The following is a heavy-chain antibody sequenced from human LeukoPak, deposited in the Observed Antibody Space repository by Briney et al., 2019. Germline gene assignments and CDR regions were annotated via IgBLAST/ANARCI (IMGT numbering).Heavy chain of an antibody. CDR1: GGSFSGYY. J-gene: IGHJ4*02. CDR2: INHSGST. Sequence: SETLSLTCAVYGGSFSGYYWSWIRQPPGKGLEWIGEINHSGSTNYNPSLKSRVTTSVDTSKNQFSLKLSSVTAADTAVYYCARSKYVVPAAIWLVWGQGTLVTVSS. V-gene: IGHV4-34*01. CDR3: ARSKYVVPAAIWLV. D-gene: IGHD2-2*01.